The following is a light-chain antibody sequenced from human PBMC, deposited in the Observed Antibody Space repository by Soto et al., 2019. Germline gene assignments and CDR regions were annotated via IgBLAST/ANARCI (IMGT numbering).Light chain of an antibody. J-gene: IGKJ1*01. CDR2: GAS. Sequence: EILITKSPSSLSVSTGERANLSCRASHSVDSNLAWYQQKPGQAPRLLIYGASTRATGISARFSGSGSGTEFTLTISSLQSEDFGVYYCQQYNNWWTFGQGTKVDIK. V-gene: IGKV3-15*01. CDR1: HSVDSN. CDR3: QQYNNWWT.